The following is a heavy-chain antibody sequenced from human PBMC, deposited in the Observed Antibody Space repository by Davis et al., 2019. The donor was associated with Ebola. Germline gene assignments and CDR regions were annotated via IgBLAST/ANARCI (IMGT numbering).Heavy chain of an antibody. CDR2: ISSSGSTI. CDR1: GFTFSSYE. D-gene: IGHD5-12*01. Sequence: GESLKISCAASGFTFSSYEMNWVRQAPGKGLEWVSYISSSGSTIYYADSVKGRFTISRDNSKNTLYLQMNSLRAEDTAVYYCARVEGGYDLNFDYWGQGTLVTVSS. V-gene: IGHV3-48*03. CDR3: ARVEGGYDLNFDY. J-gene: IGHJ4*02.